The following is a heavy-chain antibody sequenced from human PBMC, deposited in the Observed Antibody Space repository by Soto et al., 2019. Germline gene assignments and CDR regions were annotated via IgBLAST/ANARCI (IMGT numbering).Heavy chain of an antibody. V-gene: IGHV4-4*02. CDR1: GGSISSSNW. CDR2: IYHSGST. D-gene: IGHD6-19*01. CDR3: ASAPGYSSGWYLGAVDY. J-gene: IGHJ4*02. Sequence: SETLSLTCGVSGGSISSSNWWSWVRQPPGKGLEWIGEIYHSGSTNYNPSLKSRVTISVDKSKNQFSLKLSSVTAADTAVYYCASAPGYSSGWYLGAVDYWGQGTLVTVSS.